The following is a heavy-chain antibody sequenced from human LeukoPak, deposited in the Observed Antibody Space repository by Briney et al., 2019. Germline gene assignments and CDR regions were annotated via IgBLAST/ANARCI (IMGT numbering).Heavy chain of an antibody. CDR2: ISYDGSNK. J-gene: IGHJ4*02. CDR1: GFTFSIYG. V-gene: IGHV3-30*18. CDR3: AKDLGGGYSSSWYSFDY. D-gene: IGHD6-13*01. Sequence: GGSLRLSCAAYGFTFSIYGMHWVRQAPGKGLEWVAVISYDGSNKYYADSVKGRFTISRDNSKNTLYLQMNSLRAEDTAVYYCAKDLGGGYSSSWYSFDYWGQGTLVTVSS.